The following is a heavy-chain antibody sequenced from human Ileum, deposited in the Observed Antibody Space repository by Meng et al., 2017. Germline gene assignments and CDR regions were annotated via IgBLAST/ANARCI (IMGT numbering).Heavy chain of an antibody. CDR2: IRSKANSYAT. CDR3: TSTFGVADTLYYYYYGMDV. J-gene: IGHJ6*02. V-gene: IGHV3-73*01. D-gene: IGHD3-3*01. CDR1: GFTFSGSA. Sequence: GESLKLSCAASGFTFSGSAMHWVRQASGKGLEWVGCIRSKANSYATAYAASVKGRFTIYRDDSKNTAYLQMNSLKTEDTAVYYCTSTFGVADTLYYYYYGMDVWGQGTMVTVSS.